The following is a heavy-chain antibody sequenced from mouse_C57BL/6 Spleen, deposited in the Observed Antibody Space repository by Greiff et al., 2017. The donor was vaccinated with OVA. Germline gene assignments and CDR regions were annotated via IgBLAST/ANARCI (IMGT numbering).Heavy chain of an antibody. Sequence: QVQLQQPGAELVRPGSSVKLSFKASGYTFTSYWMHWVKQRPIQGLEWIGNIDPSDSDTHYNQKFKDKATLTVDQSSSTAYMQPSSLTSEDSAVYYCARGGSSWDYWGQGTTLTVSS. CDR2: IDPSDSDT. CDR3: ARGGSSWDY. V-gene: IGHV1-52*01. D-gene: IGHD1-1*01. J-gene: IGHJ2*01. CDR1: GYTFTSYW.